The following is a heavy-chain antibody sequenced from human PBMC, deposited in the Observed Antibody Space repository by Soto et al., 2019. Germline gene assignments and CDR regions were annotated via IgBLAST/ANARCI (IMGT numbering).Heavy chain of an antibody. J-gene: IGHJ4*02. V-gene: IGHV3-23*01. Sequence: EVQLLESGGGLVQPGGSLRLSCAASGLTFSSYAMRWVRQAPVKGLEWVSAISGSGGSTYYADSVKGRFTISRDNSKNTLYLQMISLRAEDTAVYYCASRGSGSYYDFLGQGTLVTVS. CDR2: ISGSGGST. CDR3: ASRGSGSYYDF. D-gene: IGHD1-26*01. CDR1: GLTFSSYA.